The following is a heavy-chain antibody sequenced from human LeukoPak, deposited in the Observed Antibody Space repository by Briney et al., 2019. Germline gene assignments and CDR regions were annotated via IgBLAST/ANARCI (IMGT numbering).Heavy chain of an antibody. CDR2: ISGSGGST. Sequence: GGSLTLSCAASGFTFSSSAMSWVRQAPGKELEWASAISGSGGSTYYADSVKGRFTISRDNAKNSLYLQMNSLRAEDTAVYYCARDNEGSGWYGGYFDYWGQGTLVTVSS. CDR1: GFTFSSSA. D-gene: IGHD6-19*01. J-gene: IGHJ4*02. CDR3: ARDNEGSGWYGGYFDY. V-gene: IGHV3-23*01.